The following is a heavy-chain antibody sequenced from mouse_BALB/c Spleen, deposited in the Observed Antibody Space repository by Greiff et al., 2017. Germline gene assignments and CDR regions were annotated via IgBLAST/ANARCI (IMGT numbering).Heavy chain of an antibody. D-gene: IGHD2-1*01. Sequence: EVKVEGSGGGLVQPGGSLKLSCAASGFDFSRYWMSWVRQAPGKGLEWIGEINPDSSTINYTPSLKDKFIISRDNAKNTLYLQMSKVRSEDTALYYCARPDGNPYAMDYWGQGTSVTVSS. CDR2: INPDSSTI. CDR1: GFDFSRYW. J-gene: IGHJ4*01. V-gene: IGHV4-1*02. CDR3: ARPDGNPYAMDY.